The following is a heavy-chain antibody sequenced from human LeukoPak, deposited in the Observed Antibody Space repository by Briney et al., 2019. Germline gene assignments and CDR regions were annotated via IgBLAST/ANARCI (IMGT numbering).Heavy chain of an antibody. CDR1: GFTFSSYA. CDR2: ISGSGRST. J-gene: IGHJ4*02. CDR3: AKDDDYGGTTATSNDY. Sequence: GGSLTLSCAASGFTFSSYAMSWVRQAPGEGLEWDSTISGSGRSTYYADSVKGRFTISRDNSKNTLYLQMNSLRAEDTALFFCAKDDDYGGTTATSNDYWGQGTLVTVSS. V-gene: IGHV3-23*01. D-gene: IGHD4-23*01.